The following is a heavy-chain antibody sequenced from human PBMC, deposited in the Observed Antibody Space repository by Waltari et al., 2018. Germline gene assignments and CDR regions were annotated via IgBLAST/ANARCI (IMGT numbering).Heavy chain of an antibody. Sequence: QVQLQESGPGLVKPSETLSLTGTVPGGSISSSYWSWIRQPPGKGLEWIGYIYYSGSTNYNPSLKSRVTISVDTSKNQFSLKLSSVTAADTAVYYCARFSGWPFDAFDIWGQGTMVTVSS. D-gene: IGHD6-19*01. V-gene: IGHV4-59*01. CDR2: IYYSGST. CDR1: GGSISSSY. CDR3: ARFSGWPFDAFDI. J-gene: IGHJ3*02.